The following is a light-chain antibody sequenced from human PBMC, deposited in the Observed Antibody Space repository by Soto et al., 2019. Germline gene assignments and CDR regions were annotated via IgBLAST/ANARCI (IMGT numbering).Light chain of an antibody. Sequence: QSVLTQPPSVSGTPGQRVTISCSGSSSNIENNYVYWYQQFPGAAPKLLILRNNQRPSGVPDRFSGSKSGTSASLAVSGLRSEDEADYYCAAWDDSLRGVVFGGGTKVTVL. V-gene: IGLV1-47*01. CDR1: SSNIENNY. J-gene: IGLJ2*01. CDR2: RNN. CDR3: AAWDDSLRGVV.